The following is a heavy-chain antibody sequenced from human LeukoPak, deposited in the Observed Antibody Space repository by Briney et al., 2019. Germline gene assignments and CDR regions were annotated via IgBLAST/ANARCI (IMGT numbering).Heavy chain of an antibody. CDR1: GFTFSSYS. D-gene: IGHD3/OR15-3a*01. CDR2: ISSSSSTI. J-gene: IGHJ3*02. Sequence: GGSLRLSCAASGFTFSSYSMNWVRQAPGKGLEWVSYISSSSSTIYYADSVKGRFTISRDNAKNSLYLQMNSLRAEDTAVYYCARDFWTYAFDIWGQGTMVTVSS. CDR3: ARDFWTYAFDI. V-gene: IGHV3-48*01.